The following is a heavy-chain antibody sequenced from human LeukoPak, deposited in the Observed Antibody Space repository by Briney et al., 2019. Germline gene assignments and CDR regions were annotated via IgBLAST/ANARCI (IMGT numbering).Heavy chain of an antibody. V-gene: IGHV3-23*01. CDR3: AKVLTGSQDY. CDR1: GFTFNSYA. Sequence: PGGPLRLSCEASGFTFNSYAMSWVRQAPGKGLEWVSTIGGGGENTYYADSVKGRFTISRDNSKNTLYLQMNSLRAEDTAVYFCAKVLTGSQDYWGQGTLVTVSS. D-gene: IGHD7-27*01. J-gene: IGHJ4*02. CDR2: IGGGGENT.